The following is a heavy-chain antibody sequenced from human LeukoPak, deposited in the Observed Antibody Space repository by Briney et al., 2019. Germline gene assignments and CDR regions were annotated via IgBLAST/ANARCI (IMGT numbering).Heavy chain of an antibody. Sequence: ASVTVSCKASGGTFSSYAISWVRQAPGQGLEWMGRIIPILGIANYAQKFQGRVTITADKSTRTAYMELSSLRSEDTAVYYCARASSSGEGTFDYWGQGTLVTVSS. CDR3: ARASSSGEGTFDY. CDR1: GGTFSSYA. J-gene: IGHJ4*02. D-gene: IGHD7-27*01. V-gene: IGHV1-69*04. CDR2: IIPILGIA.